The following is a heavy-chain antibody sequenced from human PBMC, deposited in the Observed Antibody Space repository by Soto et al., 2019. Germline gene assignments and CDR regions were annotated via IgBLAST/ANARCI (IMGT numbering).Heavy chain of an antibody. CDR2: IYYSGST. D-gene: IGHD3-16*01. V-gene: IGHV4-61*01. CDR3: ARALWLYEGLNWFDP. Sequence: PSETLSLTCTVSGGSVSSGSYYWSWIRQPPGKGLEWIGYIYYSGSTNYNPSLKSRVTISVDTSKNQFSLKLSSVTAADTAVYYCARALWLYEGLNWFDPWGQGTLVTVSS. J-gene: IGHJ5*02. CDR1: GGSVSSGSYY.